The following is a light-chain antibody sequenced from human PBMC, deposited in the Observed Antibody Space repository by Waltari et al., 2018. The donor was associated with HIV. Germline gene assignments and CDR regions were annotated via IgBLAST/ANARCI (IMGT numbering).Light chain of an antibody. J-gene: IGLJ2*01. CDR2: QDS. CDR1: KLGEKY. V-gene: IGLV3-1*01. Sequence: SYEVTQPPSVSGSPGRTASITCSGAKLGEKYACWYQQRPGQSPVLVIYQDSKRPSAIPGRFSGSNSGNTATLTISGTQAMDEADYYCQAWDSSTVVFGGGTKLTVL. CDR3: QAWDSSTVV.